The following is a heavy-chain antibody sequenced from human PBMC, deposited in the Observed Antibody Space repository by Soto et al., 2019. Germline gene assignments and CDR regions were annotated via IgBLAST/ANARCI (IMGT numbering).Heavy chain of an antibody. CDR2: IYYSGST. D-gene: IGHD3-10*01. J-gene: IGHJ4*02. V-gene: IGHV4-30-4*01. CDR3: ARVLLWFGEFKSFDY. Sequence: QVQLQESGPGLVKPSQTLSLTCTVSGGSISSGDYYWSWIRQPPGNGLEWIGYIYYSGSTYYNPSLKSRVTISVDTSKNQFSLKLSSVTAADTAVYYCARVLLWFGEFKSFDYWGQGTLVTVSS. CDR1: GGSISSGDYY.